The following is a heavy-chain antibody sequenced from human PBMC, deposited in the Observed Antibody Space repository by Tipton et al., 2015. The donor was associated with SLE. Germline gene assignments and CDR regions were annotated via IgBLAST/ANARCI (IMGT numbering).Heavy chain of an antibody. CDR2: IYYSGST. D-gene: IGHD1-26*01. CDR3: AREGGGGSYPFDY. J-gene: IGHJ4*02. CDR1: GGSISSSSYY. Sequence: TLSLTCTVSGGSISSSSYYWGWIRQPPGKGLEWIGSIYYSGSTYYNPSLKSRVTISVDTPKNQFSLKLSPVTAADTAVYYCAREGGGGSYPFDYWGQGTLVTVSS. V-gene: IGHV4-39*07.